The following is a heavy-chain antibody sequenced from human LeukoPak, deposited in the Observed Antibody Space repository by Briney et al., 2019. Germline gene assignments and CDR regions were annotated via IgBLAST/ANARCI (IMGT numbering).Heavy chain of an antibody. CDR3: ARDNGYSKTIDY. V-gene: IGHV1-18*01. Sequence: ASVKVSCKASGYTFTSYGISWVRQAPGQGLEWMGWISAYNGNTNYAQKVQGRVTMTTDTSTSTAHMELRSLRSDDTVVYYCARDNGYSKTIDYWGQGTLVTVSS. D-gene: IGHD6-13*01. CDR1: GYTFTSYG. J-gene: IGHJ4*02. CDR2: ISAYNGNT.